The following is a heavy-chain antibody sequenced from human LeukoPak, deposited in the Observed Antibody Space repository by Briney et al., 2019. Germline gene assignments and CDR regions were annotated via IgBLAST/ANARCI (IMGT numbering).Heavy chain of an antibody. Sequence: PGGSLRLSCAASGFTFSNYGMNWVRQAPGKGLEWVAVMWSDGRTTYYADSVKGRFTISRDNSKNTLYLQMKSLRADDTAVYYCVKNGVYCDVHFPADYWGQGPLVTVSS. J-gene: IGHJ4*02. D-gene: IGHD2-8*01. CDR2: MWSDGRTT. V-gene: IGHV3-33*06. CDR3: VKNGVYCDVHFPADY. CDR1: GFTFSNYG.